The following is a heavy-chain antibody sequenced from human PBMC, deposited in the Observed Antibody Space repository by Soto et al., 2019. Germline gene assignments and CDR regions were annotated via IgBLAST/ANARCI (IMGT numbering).Heavy chain of an antibody. CDR2: IYWDYGK. J-gene: IGHJ4*02. V-gene: IGHV2-5*02. CDR3: APLTTGGFYFDY. Sequence: QITLKESGPTLVKPTQTLTLTCTFSGFSLRTSGVGVGWIRQPPGKALEWLALIYWDYGKRYSPSLKRRLTLTKDTSKSLVVLRMTNMDHVDTATYYCAPLTTGGFYFDYWGQGTLVTVSS. D-gene: IGHD4-17*01. CDR1: GFSLRTSGVG.